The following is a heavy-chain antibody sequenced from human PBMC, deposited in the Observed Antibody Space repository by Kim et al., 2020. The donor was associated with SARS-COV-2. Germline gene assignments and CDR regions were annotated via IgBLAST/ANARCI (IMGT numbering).Heavy chain of an antibody. D-gene: IGHD3-10*01. CDR2: ISSSSSYI. CDR1: GFTFSSYS. J-gene: IGHJ4*02. Sequence: GGSLRLSCAASGFTFSSYSMNWVRQAPGKGLEWVSSISSSSSYIYYADSVKGRFTISRDNAKNSLYLQMNSLRAEDTAVYYCAREPLLWLAGGYYFDYWGQGTLVTVSS. V-gene: IGHV3-21*01. CDR3: AREPLLWLAGGYYFDY.